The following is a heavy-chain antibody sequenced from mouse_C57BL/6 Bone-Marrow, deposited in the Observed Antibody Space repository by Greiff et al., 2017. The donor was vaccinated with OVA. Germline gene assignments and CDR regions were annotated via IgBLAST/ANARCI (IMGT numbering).Heavy chain of an antibody. Sequence: EVQLQQSGAELVRPGASVKLSCTASGFNIKDDYMHWVKQRPEQGLEWIGWIDPENGDTEYASKFQGKATMTADTSSNTAYLQLSSRTSEDTAVYYCTVGLFRYDGYYWGQGTTLTVSS. J-gene: IGHJ2*01. V-gene: IGHV14-4*01. D-gene: IGHD2-3*01. CDR2: IDPENGDT. CDR1: GFNIKDDY. CDR3: TVGLFRYDGYY.